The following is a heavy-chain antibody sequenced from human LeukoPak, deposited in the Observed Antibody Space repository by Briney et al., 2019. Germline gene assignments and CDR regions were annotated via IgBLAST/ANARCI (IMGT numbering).Heavy chain of an antibody. J-gene: IGHJ5*02. V-gene: IGHV4-34*01. CDR1: GGSFSGYY. Sequence: SETLSLTCAVYGGSFSGYYWSWIRQPPGKGLEWIGEINHSGSTNYNPSLKRRVTISVDTYKNQFSLKLSSVTAADTAVYYCATGNDWFEPWGQGTLVTVSS. CDR2: INHSGST. CDR3: ATGNDWFEP.